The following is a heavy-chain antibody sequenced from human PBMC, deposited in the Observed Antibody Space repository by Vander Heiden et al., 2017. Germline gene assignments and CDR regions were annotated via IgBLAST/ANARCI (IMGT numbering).Heavy chain of an antibody. CDR1: GFTLKTYA. D-gene: IGHD2-21*02. CDR3: AKDGGGDKGSFDS. CDR2: IDGNGGSI. J-gene: IGHJ4*02. V-gene: IGHV3-23*01. Sequence: EVQLLESGGGLAQPGGSLRLFCAASGFTLKTYAMSWVRQARGKGLEWVSAIDGNGGSIYYADSVKGRFTISRDNSKNTVHLQLNRLRAEDTAVYYCAKDGGGDKGSFDSWGRGTLVTVSS.